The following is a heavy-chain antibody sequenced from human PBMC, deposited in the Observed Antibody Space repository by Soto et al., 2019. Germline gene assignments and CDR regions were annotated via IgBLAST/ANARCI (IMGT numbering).Heavy chain of an antibody. CDR1: GGSISSSSYY. V-gene: IGHV4-39*01. CDR3: ARQHLDFWSGYYLNWFDP. CDR2: IYYSGST. J-gene: IGHJ5*02. D-gene: IGHD3-3*01. Sequence: PSETLSLTCTVSGGSISSSSYYWGWIRQPPGKGLEWIGSIYYSGSTYYNPSLKSRVTISVDTSKNQFSLKLSSVTAADTAVYYCARQHLDFWSGYYLNWFDPWGQGTLVTVSS.